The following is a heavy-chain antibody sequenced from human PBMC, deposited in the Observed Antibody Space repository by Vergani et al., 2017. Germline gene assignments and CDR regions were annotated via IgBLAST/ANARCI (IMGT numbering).Heavy chain of an antibody. V-gene: IGHV3-48*04. CDR3: ARVSPTXGFGELSTYYYYYYMDV. Sequence: VQLVESGGGLVQPGGSLRLSCAASGFTFSSYSMNWVRQAPGKGLEWVSYISSSSSTIYYADSVKGRFTISRDNAKNSLYLQMNSLRAEDTAVYYCARVSPTXGFGELSTYYYYYYMDVWGKGTTVTVSS. CDR1: GFTFSSYS. D-gene: IGHD3-10*01. J-gene: IGHJ6*03. CDR2: ISSSSSTI.